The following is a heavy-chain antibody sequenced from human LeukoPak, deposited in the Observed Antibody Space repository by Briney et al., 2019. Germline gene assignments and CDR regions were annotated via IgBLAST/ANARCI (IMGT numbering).Heavy chain of an antibody. CDR3: ASLLGYYDFWSGYYTRGFYDY. CDR2: IYYSGST. J-gene: IGHJ4*02. CDR1: GGSISSSSCY. V-gene: IGHV4-39*01. D-gene: IGHD3-3*01. Sequence: PSETLSLTCTVSGGSISSSSCYWGWIRQPPGKGLEWIGSIYYSGSTYYNPSLKSRVTISVDTSKNQFSLKLSSVTAADTAVYYCASLLGYYDFWSGYYTRGFYDYWGQGTLVTVSS.